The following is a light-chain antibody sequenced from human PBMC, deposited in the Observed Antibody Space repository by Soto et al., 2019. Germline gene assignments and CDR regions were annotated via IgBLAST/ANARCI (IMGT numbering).Light chain of an antibody. Sequence: DIVLTQSPATLSVSPGDTVTLSCRASESLFGFLAWYQQKPGQAPRLLMYGVSTRATGIPARFSGGGPATGFTLTISSLQSEDSAFYFCQSYNDWPFASGLGTRLEI. J-gene: IGKJ2*01. CDR3: QSYNDWPFA. CDR1: ESLFGF. CDR2: GVS. V-gene: IGKV3-15*01.